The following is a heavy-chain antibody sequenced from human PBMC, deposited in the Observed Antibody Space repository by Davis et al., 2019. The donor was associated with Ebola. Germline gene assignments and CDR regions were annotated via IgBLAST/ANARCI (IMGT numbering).Heavy chain of an antibody. J-gene: IGHJ3*02. D-gene: IGHD3-22*01. Sequence: ASVKVSCKASGYTFTSYAMHWVRQAPGQRLEWMGWINAGNGNTKYSQKFQGRVTITRDTSASTAYMELSSLRSEDTAVYYCARDYPYDSSGYYYGNDAFDIWGQGTMVTVSS. CDR3: ARDYPYDSSGYYYGNDAFDI. CDR1: GYTFTSYA. V-gene: IGHV1-3*01. CDR2: INAGNGNT.